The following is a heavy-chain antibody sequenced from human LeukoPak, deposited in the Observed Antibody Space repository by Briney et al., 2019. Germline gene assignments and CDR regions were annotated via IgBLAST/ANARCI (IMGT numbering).Heavy chain of an antibody. D-gene: IGHD6-19*01. CDR2: IDPSDSYT. Sequence: GESLKISCKGSGYSFTSYWISWVRQMPGKGLEWMGRIDPSDSYTNYSPSFQGHVTISADKSIGTAYLQWSSLKASDTAMYYCARGLAVAGRFPDYWGQGTLVTVSS. CDR1: GYSFTSYW. J-gene: IGHJ4*02. CDR3: ARGLAVAGRFPDY. V-gene: IGHV5-10-1*01.